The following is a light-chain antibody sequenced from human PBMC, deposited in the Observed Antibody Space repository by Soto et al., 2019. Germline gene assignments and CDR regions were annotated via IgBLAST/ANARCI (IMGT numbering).Light chain of an antibody. Sequence: SYELTQPPSVSVALGQTARMTCGGNNIGSKSVHWYQQKPGQAPVLVVHDDTDRPSGIPERLSGSNSGNTATLTISRVEAGDEADYYCQLWDSSSDPPVVFGGGTKVTVL. CDR1: NIGSKS. CDR2: DDT. CDR3: QLWDSSSDPPVV. J-gene: IGLJ2*01. V-gene: IGLV3-21*02.